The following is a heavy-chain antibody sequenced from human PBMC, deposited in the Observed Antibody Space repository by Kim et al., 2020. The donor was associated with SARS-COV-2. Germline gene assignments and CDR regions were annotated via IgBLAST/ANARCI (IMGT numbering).Heavy chain of an antibody. CDR1: GGTFSSYA. V-gene: IGHV1-69*13. D-gene: IGHD3-22*01. Sequence: SVKVSCKASGGTFSSYAISWVRQAPGQGLEWMGGIIPIFGTANNAQKFQGRVTITADESTSTAYMELSSLRSEDTAVYYCARGATEYYYDSSGLNYYYYYGMDVWGQGTPVTVSS. CDR2: IIPIFGTA. CDR3: ARGATEYYYDSSGLNYYYYYGMDV. J-gene: IGHJ6*02.